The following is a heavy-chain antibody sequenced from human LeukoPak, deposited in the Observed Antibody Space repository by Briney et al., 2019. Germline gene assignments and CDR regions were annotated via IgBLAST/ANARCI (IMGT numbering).Heavy chain of an antibody. J-gene: IGHJ6*03. CDR2: IDTGGST. Sequence: PSETLSLTCTVSGGSISNFYWSWVRQPAGKGLEWIGRIDTGGSTYYNASLESRVIMSLDTSKNQFSLKLSSVTVADTAVYYCARGLGGASYYMDVWGRGTTVTVSS. CDR3: ARGLGGASYYMDV. D-gene: IGHD3-16*01. V-gene: IGHV4-4*07. CDR1: GGSISNFY.